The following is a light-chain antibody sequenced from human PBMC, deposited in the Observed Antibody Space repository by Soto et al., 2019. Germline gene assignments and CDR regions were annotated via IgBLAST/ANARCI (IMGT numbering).Light chain of an antibody. CDR1: QSVDSY. CDR3: QHRSNWPPT. Sequence: EIVMTQSPATLSVSPGDRATLSCRASQSVDSYLAWYQQKVGQAPRLLIYDASNRATGIPARFSGSGSGTDFTLTISRLEPEDFAVYYCQHRSNWPPTFRQGTKVDIK. CDR2: DAS. V-gene: IGKV3-11*01. J-gene: IGKJ1*01.